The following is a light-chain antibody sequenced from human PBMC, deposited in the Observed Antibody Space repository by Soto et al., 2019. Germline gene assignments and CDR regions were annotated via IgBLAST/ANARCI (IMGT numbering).Light chain of an antibody. CDR2: GAS. Sequence: EIVLTQSPGTLSLSPGERATLSCRASQSASSYLAWYQQKPGQAPRLLIFGASSRATGIPGRFSGSGSGTDFTLTISGLEPEDFAVYYCHQYNSSPRTFGQGTKVEIK. V-gene: IGKV3-20*01. J-gene: IGKJ1*01. CDR1: QSASSY. CDR3: HQYNSSPRT.